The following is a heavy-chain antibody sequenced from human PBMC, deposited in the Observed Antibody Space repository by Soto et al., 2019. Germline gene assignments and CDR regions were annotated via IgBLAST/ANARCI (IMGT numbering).Heavy chain of an antibody. J-gene: IGHJ5*02. CDR2: ISAYNGNT. CDR1: GYTFTSYG. D-gene: IGHD3-3*01. CDR3: ARGQRFLEWPPRFDP. V-gene: IGHV1-18*04. Sequence: ASVKVSCKASGYTFTSYGISWVRQAPGQGLEWMGWISAYNGNTNYAQKLQGRVTMTTDTSTSTAYMELRSLRSDDTAVYYCARGQRFLEWPPRFDPWGQGTLVTAPQ.